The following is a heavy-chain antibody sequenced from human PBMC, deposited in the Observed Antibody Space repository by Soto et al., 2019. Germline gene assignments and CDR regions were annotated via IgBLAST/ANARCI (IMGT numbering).Heavy chain of an antibody. V-gene: IGHV4-34*01. CDR3: ARGGGIIAVGPRGFDY. Sequence: SETLSLTCAVYGGSFSGYYWSWIRQPPGKGLEWIGEINHSGSTNYNPSLKSRVTISVDTSKNQFSLKLSSVTAADTAVYYCARGGGIIAVGPRGFDYWGQGTLVTVSS. CDR1: GGSFSGYY. J-gene: IGHJ4*02. CDR2: INHSGST. D-gene: IGHD6-19*01.